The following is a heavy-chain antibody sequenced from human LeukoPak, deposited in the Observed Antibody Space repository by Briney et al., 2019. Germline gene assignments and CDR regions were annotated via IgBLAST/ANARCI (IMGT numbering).Heavy chain of an antibody. J-gene: IGHJ4*02. Sequence: GASVKVSCKASGYTFSHYGIKWVRQAPGQGLEWMGWISTYNGNSNYARKFQGRVTMTTDTSTSTAYMELRSLRSDDTAVYYCARDRITKIDYDVLTGYFSPGSGRGLQRDDCWGQGTLVTVSS. V-gene: IGHV1-18*01. D-gene: IGHD3-9*01. CDR3: ARDRITKIDYDVLTGYFSPGSGRGLQRDDC. CDR2: ISTYNGNS. CDR1: GYTFSHYG.